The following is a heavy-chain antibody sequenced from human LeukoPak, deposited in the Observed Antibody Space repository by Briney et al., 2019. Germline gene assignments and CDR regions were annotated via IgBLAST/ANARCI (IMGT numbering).Heavy chain of an antibody. Sequence: SQTLSLTCTVSGGSISSGGYYWSWIRQHPGKGLEWIGYIYYSGGTYYDPSLKSRVTISVDTSKNQFSLKLSSVTAADTAVYYCARAGIVVVPAAGPYYKDVWGKGTTVTVSS. D-gene: IGHD2-2*01. CDR1: GGSISSGGYY. CDR2: IYYSGGT. J-gene: IGHJ6*03. V-gene: IGHV4-31*03. CDR3: ARAGIVVVPAAGPYYKDV.